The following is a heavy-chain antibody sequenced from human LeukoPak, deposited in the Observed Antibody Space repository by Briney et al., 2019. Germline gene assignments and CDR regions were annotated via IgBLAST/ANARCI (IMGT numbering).Heavy chain of an antibody. J-gene: IGHJ4*02. CDR2: IYTSGST. V-gene: IGHV4-4*07. D-gene: IGHD6-19*01. CDR1: GGSISSYY. Sequence: PSETLSLTCTVSGGSISSYYWSWIRQPARKGLEWIGRIYTSGSTNYNPSLKSRVTISIDTSKKQFSLELSSVTAADTAIYFCARRKRGSGGPFEYWGQGTLDTVSS. CDR3: ARRKRGSGGPFEY.